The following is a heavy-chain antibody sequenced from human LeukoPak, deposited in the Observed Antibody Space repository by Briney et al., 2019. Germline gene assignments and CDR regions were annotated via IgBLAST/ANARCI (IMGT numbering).Heavy chain of an antibody. D-gene: IGHD3-22*01. J-gene: IGHJ4*02. Sequence: ASVKVSCKASGYTFTGYYMHWVRQAPGQGLEWTGWINPNSGGTNYAQKFQGRVTMTRDTSISTAYMELSRLRSDDTAVYYCARDGENYYDSSGYLHWGQGTLVIVSS. V-gene: IGHV1-2*02. CDR3: ARDGENYYDSSGYLH. CDR2: INPNSGGT. CDR1: GYTFTGYY.